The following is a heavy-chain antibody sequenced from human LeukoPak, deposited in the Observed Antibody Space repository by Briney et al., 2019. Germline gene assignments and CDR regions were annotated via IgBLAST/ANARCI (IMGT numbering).Heavy chain of an antibody. D-gene: IGHD5-12*01. CDR3: ARDWEVAIHRPIDY. J-gene: IGHJ4*02. Sequence: ASVNVSCKASGYTFTSDGISWVRRAPGQGVEWMGWISAYNGNTNYAQKLQGRVTMNTDTSTSTAYMELRSLRSDDTAVYYCARDWEVAIHRPIDYWGQGTLVTVSS. V-gene: IGHV1-18*01. CDR1: GYTFTSDG. CDR2: ISAYNGNT.